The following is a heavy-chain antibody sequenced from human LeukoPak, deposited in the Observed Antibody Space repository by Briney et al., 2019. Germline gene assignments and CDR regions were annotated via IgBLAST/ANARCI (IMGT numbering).Heavy chain of an antibody. CDR1: GGTFSSYA. J-gene: IGHJ4*02. CDR2: IIPILGIA. D-gene: IGHD6-13*01. Sequence: EASVKVSCKASGGTFSSYAICWVRQAPGQGLEWMGRIIPILGIANYAQKFQGRVTITADKSTSTAYMELSSLRSEDTAVYYCARDRGIAAAATDFDYWGQGTLVTVSS. CDR3: ARDRGIAAAATDFDY. V-gene: IGHV1-69*04.